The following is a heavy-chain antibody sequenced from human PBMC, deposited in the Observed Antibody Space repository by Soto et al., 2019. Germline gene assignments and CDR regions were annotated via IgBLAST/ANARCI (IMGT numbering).Heavy chain of an antibody. D-gene: IGHD4-17*01. Sequence: GESLKISCKGSGYSFTSYWIGWVRQMPGKGLEWMGIIYPGDSDTRYSPSFQGQVTISADKSISTAYLQWSSLTTEDTALYYCTTDPATTVTNPYFAIDVWGQGTMVTVSS. CDR2: IYPGDSDT. CDR3: TTDPATTVTNPYFAIDV. CDR1: GYSFTSYW. J-gene: IGHJ6*02. V-gene: IGHV5-51*01.